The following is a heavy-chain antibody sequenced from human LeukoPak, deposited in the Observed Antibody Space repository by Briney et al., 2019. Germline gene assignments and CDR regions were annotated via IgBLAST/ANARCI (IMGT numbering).Heavy chain of an antibody. Sequence: GGSLRLSCAASGFTFSSYSMNWVRQAPGKGLEWVSSISSSSSYIYYADSVKSRFTISRDNAKNSLYLQMNSLRAEDTAVYYCARERGCSGGSCYPRYYYYGMDVWGQGTTVTVSS. V-gene: IGHV3-21*01. CDR1: GFTFSSYS. J-gene: IGHJ6*02. D-gene: IGHD2-15*01. CDR2: ISSSSSYI. CDR3: ARERGCSGGSCYPRYYYYGMDV.